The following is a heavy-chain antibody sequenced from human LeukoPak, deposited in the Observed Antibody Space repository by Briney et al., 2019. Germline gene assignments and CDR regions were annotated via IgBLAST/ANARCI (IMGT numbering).Heavy chain of an antibody. CDR1: GFTFSSYG. J-gene: IGHJ3*02. CDR2: IRYDGSNK. D-gene: IGHD3-9*01. V-gene: IGHV3-30*02. Sequence: GGSLRLSCAASGFTFSSYGMHWVRQAPGKGLGWVAFIRYDGSNKYYADSVKGRFTISRDNSKNTLYLQMNSLRAEDTAVYYCAKGEGYDILGRGAFDIWGQGTMVTVSS. CDR3: AKGEGYDILGRGAFDI.